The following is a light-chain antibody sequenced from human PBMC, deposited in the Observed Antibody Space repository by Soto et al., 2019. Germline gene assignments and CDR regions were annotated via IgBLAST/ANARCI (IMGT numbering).Light chain of an antibody. Sequence: EIVLTQSPGTLSLSPGERATLSCRASQSVSTSYLAWYQQKPGQAPRLLIYGASSRATGIPDRFRGSGSGAYFTLAISSLEPEDFAVYYCEQSGSGPTTFGGGTKVEIK. J-gene: IGKJ4*01. CDR1: QSVSTSY. V-gene: IGKV3-20*01. CDR3: EQSGSGPTT. CDR2: GAS.